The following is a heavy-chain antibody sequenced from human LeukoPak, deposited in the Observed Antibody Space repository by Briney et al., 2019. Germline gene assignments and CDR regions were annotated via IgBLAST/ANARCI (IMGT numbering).Heavy chain of an antibody. CDR3: ARDGRHTYYYGSGSYRFDY. D-gene: IGHD3-10*01. CDR2: INEDGGEE. CDR1: GFIFSAYW. Sequence: PGGSLRLSCVDSGFIFSAYWMAWVRQAPGKGPEWVANINEDGGEERYVDSVRGRFTISRDNTKNSLSLQMNSLRAEDTALYHCARDGRHTYYYGSGSYRFDYWGQGTLVTVSS. V-gene: IGHV3-7*03. J-gene: IGHJ4*02.